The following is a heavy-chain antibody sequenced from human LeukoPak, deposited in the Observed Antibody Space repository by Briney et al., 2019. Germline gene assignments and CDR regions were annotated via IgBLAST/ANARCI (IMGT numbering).Heavy chain of an antibody. CDR1: GFTFDDYA. CDR2: IKQDESEK. Sequence: GGSLRLSCAASGFTFDDYAMHWVRQAPGKGLEWVANIKQDESEKNYVDSVKGRFTISRDNVKNSLYLQMNSLRAEDTAVYSCARVNDYDSGSLYRPIDYWGQGTLVTVSS. J-gene: IGHJ4*02. CDR3: ARVNDYDSGSLYRPIDY. V-gene: IGHV3-7*01. D-gene: IGHD3-10*01.